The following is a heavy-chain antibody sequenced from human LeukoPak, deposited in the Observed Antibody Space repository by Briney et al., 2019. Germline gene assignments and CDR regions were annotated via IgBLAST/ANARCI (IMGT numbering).Heavy chain of an antibody. Sequence: SETLSLTCTVFGGSISSSSYYWGWIRQPPGKGLEWIGSIYYSGSTYYNPSLKSRVTISVDTSKNQFSLKLSSVTAADTAVYYCARAYYYDSSGYYGYYFDYWGQGTLVTVSS. D-gene: IGHD3-22*01. CDR3: ARAYYYDSSGYYGYYFDY. CDR1: GGSISSSSYY. V-gene: IGHV4-39*07. J-gene: IGHJ4*02. CDR2: IYYSGST.